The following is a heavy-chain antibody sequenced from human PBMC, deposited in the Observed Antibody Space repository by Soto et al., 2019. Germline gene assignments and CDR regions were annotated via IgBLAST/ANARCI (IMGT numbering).Heavy chain of an antibody. CDR2: IYHSGST. J-gene: IGHJ6*02. D-gene: IGHD2-21*02. CDR3: ARDRGIVVVTANYYYYGMDV. CDR1: GGSISSGGYY. V-gene: IGHV4-31*03. Sequence: QVQLQESGPGLVKPSQTLSLTCTVSGGSISSGGYYWSWIRQHPGKGLEWIGYIYHSGSTFYNPSLKSRVTMSVDTSENQFSLKLSSVTAADTAVYYCARDRGIVVVTANYYYYGMDVWGQGTTVTVSS.